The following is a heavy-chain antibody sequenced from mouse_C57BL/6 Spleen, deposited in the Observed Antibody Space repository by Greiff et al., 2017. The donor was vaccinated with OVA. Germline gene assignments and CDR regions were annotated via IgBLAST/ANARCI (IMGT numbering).Heavy chain of an antibody. Sequence: QVTLKESGPGILQPSQTLSLTCSFSGFSLSTFGMGVGWIRQPSGKGLEWLAHIWWDDDKYYNPALKSRLPISTDTSKHQVFLKIANVDTADTATYYCARIGYSGSGYNAMDYWGQGTSVTVSS. CDR3: ARIGYSGSGYNAMDY. V-gene: IGHV8-8*01. CDR1: GFSLSTFGMG. D-gene: IGHD1-1*01. J-gene: IGHJ4*01. CDR2: IWWDDDK.